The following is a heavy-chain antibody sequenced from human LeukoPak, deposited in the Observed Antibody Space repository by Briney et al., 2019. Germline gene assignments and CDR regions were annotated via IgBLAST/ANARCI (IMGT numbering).Heavy chain of an antibody. CDR1: GGSISSGGYS. J-gene: IGHJ6*04. Sequence: TSQTLSLTCAVSGGSISSGGYSWSWIRQPPGKGLEWIGNIYHSGSTYYNPSLKSRATISVDRSKNQFSLKLSFVTAADTAVYYCVRGGAVPAANPLHYYYYGMDVWGKGTTVTVSS. V-gene: IGHV4-30-2*01. CDR2: IYHSGST. CDR3: VRGGAVPAANPLHYYYYGMDV. D-gene: IGHD2-2*01.